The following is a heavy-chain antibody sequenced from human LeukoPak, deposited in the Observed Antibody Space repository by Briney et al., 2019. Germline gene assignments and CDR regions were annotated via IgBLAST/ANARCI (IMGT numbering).Heavy chain of an antibody. CDR2: ISSSGSTI. CDR3: AREGVRYCSSTSCPNWFDP. V-gene: IGHV3-11*04. J-gene: IGHJ5*02. CDR1: GFTFSDYY. D-gene: IGHD2-2*01. Sequence: GGSLILSCAASGFTFSDYYMSWIRQAPGKGLEWVSYISSSGSTIYYADSVKGRFTISRDNAKNSLYLQMNSLRAEDTAVYYCAREGVRYCSSTSCPNWFDPWGQGTLVTVSS.